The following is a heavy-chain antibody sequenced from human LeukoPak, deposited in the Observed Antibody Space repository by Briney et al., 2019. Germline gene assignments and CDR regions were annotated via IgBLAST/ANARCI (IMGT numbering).Heavy chain of an antibody. CDR2: INHSGST. J-gene: IGHJ5*02. CDR3: ARGSILTGYSA. CDR1: GGSFSGYY. Sequence: SETLSLTCAVYGGSFSGYYWNWIRQPPGKGLEWIGEINHSGSTNYNPSLKSRVTISVDTSENQFSLKLSSVTAADTAVYYCARGSILTGYSAWGQGTLVTVSS. D-gene: IGHD3-9*01. V-gene: IGHV4-34*01.